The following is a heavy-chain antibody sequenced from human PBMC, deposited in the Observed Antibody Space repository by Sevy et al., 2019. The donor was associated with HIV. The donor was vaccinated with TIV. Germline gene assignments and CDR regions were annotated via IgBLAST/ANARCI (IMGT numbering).Heavy chain of an antibody. CDR1: GFTVSSNY. J-gene: IGHJ6*03. V-gene: IGHV3-66*02. CDR3: AREGDYYGSGSYYKNYYYYMDV. D-gene: IGHD3-10*01. CDR2: IYSGGST. Sequence: GGSLRLSCAASGFTVSSNYMSWVRQAPGKGLEWVSVIYSGGSTYYADSVKGRFTISRDNSKNTLYLQMNSLRAEDTAVYYCAREGDYYGSGSYYKNYYYYMDVWGKGTTVTVSS.